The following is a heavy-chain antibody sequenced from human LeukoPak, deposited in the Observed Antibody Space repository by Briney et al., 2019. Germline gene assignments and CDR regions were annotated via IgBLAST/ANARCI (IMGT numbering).Heavy chain of an antibody. V-gene: IGHV3-23*01. D-gene: IGHD1-26*01. J-gene: IGHJ4*02. CDR3: VSQTYSGSDRYYFDY. CDR1: GFTFSFYA. CDR2: INGSGDRT. Sequence: PGGSLRLSCATSGFTFSFYAMSWVRQAPGKGLEWVSIINGSGDRTYYADSVEGRFTVSRDNSENTLYMQMKSLRAEDTAVYYCVSQTYSGSDRYYFDYWGQGTLVTVSS.